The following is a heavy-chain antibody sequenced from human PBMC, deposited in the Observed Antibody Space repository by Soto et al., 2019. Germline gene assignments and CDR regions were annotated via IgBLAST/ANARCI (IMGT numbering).Heavy chain of an antibody. D-gene: IGHD2-21*01. V-gene: IGHV3-13*01. CDR2: ITTAGYT. CDR3: ARELLGGSYGMDV. CDR1: GFTFTNYD. Sequence: EVQLVESGGGLVQPGGSLRLSCAASGFTFTNYDMHWVRQVTGKGLGWVSGITTAGYTYYPGSVKGRFTISREKAKNSLSLQMNSLSAGDTAVYYCARELLGGSYGMDVWGQGTTVTVSS. J-gene: IGHJ6*02.